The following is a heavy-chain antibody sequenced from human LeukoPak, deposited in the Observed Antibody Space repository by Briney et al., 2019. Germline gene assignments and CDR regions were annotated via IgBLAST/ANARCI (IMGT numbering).Heavy chain of an antibody. CDR3: ARQPHSYGPDYYYYFMDL. CDR2: IYSSGTT. CDR1: GGSVHSYDHY. Sequence: PSDTLSLTCTVSGGSVHSYDHYWAWIRQPPGKGLEWMGTIYSSGTTSYNPSLKSRVTISVDTSSNHFYLNLISVTAADTALYYCARQPHSYGPDYYYYFMDLWGTGPTVTVSS. V-gene: IGHV4-39*01. D-gene: IGHD5-18*01. J-gene: IGHJ6*03.